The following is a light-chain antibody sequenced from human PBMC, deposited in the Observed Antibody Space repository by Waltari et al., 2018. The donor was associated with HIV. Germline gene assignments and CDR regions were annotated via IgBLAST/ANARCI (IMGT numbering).Light chain of an antibody. CDR2: GTS. J-gene: IGKJ1*01. Sequence: EIVLTQSPGTLSLSPGDRATLSCRASQTIGSRYVAWYQQTPGQAPRLLIYGTSNRATGMPDRFSGSGSGADFTLTISRLAPEDFAVYYCHQYGASPWTFGQGTKVEIK. CDR3: HQYGASPWT. CDR1: QTIGSRY. V-gene: IGKV3-20*01.